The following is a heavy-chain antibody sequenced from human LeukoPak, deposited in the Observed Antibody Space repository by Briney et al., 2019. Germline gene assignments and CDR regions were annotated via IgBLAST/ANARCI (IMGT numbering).Heavy chain of an antibody. J-gene: IGHJ4*02. D-gene: IGHD6-13*01. Sequence: PGGSLRLSCAASGFTFSTYGIHWVRQAPGKGLEWVAFIRNDGTIKYYADSVKGRFTISRDDSKNTLYLQMNSLRAEDTAVYYCAKTGSSSWGYFDYWGQGTLVTVSP. CDR2: IRNDGTIK. CDR1: GFTFSTYG. CDR3: AKTGSSSWGYFDY. V-gene: IGHV3-30*02.